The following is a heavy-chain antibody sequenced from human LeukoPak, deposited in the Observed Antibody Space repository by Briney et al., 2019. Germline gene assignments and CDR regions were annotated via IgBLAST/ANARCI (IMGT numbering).Heavy chain of an antibody. V-gene: IGHV3-20*01. CDR3: ASIGYCSSTSCAPVP. D-gene: IGHD2-2*01. CDR1: GFTFDDYG. CDR2: INWNGGST. Sequence: GGSLRLSCAASGFTFDDYGMSWVRHAPGKGLEWVSRINWNGGSTGYADSVKGRFTISRDNAKNSLYLQMNSLRAEDTALYHCASIGYCSSTSCAPVPWGQGTLVTVSS. J-gene: IGHJ5*02.